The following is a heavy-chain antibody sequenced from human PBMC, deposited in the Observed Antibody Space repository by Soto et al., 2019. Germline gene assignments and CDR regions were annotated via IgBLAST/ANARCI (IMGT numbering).Heavy chain of an antibody. D-gene: IGHD3-9*01. V-gene: IGHV3-53*05. J-gene: IGHJ6*02. CDR3: AKTGYYLTRYGMDV. CDR1: GFTVSSNY. Sequence: PGGSLRLSCAASGFTVSSNYMSWVRQAPGKGLEWVSVIYSGGSTYYADSVKGRFTISRDNSKNTLYLQMSRLRSDDTAVYYCAKTGYYLTRYGMDVWGQGTTVTVSS. CDR2: IYSGGST.